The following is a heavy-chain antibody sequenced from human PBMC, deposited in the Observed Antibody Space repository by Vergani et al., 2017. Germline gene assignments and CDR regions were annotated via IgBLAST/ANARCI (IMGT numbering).Heavy chain of an antibody. Sequence: QVQLQESGPGLVKPSQTLSLTCTVSGGSISSGGYYWSWIRQHPGKGLEWIGYCHYSGSTYYNPSLKSRVTISVDTSKNQFPLKLSSGTAAATAVYYCARVSSGRYKGDFDYWGQGTLVTVSS. V-gene: IGHV4-31*03. D-gene: IGHD6-19*01. CDR3: ARVSSGRYKGDFDY. CDR1: GGSISSGGYY. CDR2: CHYSGST. J-gene: IGHJ4*02.